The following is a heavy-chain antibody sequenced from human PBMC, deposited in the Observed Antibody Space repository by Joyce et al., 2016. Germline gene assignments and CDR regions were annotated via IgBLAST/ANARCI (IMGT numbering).Heavy chain of an antibody. CDR1: GISVSRTY. V-gene: IGHV3-66*02. J-gene: IGHJ4*02. D-gene: IGHD5-18*01. CDR3: ATRPEDTLPIYLFDF. Sequence: EVQLRDSGGGLVRPGGSLRLSCAVSGISVSRTYVHWIRQETGKGPEWVSVIYRGGDTLYADSVKGRFTISRDNSRNMVYLQMDRLRLEDTAIYYCATRPEDTLPIYLFDFWGQGTLITVSA. CDR2: IYRGGDT.